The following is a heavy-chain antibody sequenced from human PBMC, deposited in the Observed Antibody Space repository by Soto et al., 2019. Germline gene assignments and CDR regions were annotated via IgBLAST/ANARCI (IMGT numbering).Heavy chain of an antibody. D-gene: IGHD3-22*01. V-gene: IGHV1-46*01. J-gene: IGHJ4*02. Sequence: QVQLVQSGAEVKKPGASAKVSCKASGYTFTAYYMYWVRQAPGQGLEWLGMGDPGSGRTTYAQKFQGRVNMTSEMSTSTVYMEMSSLRSDDTAVYYCARDLYYYDSSDYYLHYWGQGTVVTVSS. CDR1: GYTFTAYY. CDR2: GDPGSGRT. CDR3: ARDLYYYDSSDYYLHY.